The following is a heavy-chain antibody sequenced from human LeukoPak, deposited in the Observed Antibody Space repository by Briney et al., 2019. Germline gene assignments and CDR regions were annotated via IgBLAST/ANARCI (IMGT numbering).Heavy chain of an antibody. J-gene: IGHJ4*02. V-gene: IGHV3-48*04. CDR3: ARDRGGSYSAIDY. CDR1: GFTFSSYS. D-gene: IGHD2-15*01. Sequence: TGGSLRLSCAASGFTFSSYSLNWVRQAPGKGLEWVSFISSSSITIYYADPVKGRFTISRDNAEKSLYLQMNSLRAEDTAVYYCARDRGGSYSAIDYWGQGALVTVSS. CDR2: ISSSSITI.